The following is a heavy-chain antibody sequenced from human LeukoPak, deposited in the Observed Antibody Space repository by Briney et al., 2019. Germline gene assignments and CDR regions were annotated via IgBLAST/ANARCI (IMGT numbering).Heavy chain of an antibody. CDR3: ARVGWYYDILTGYYPFVAGMDV. V-gene: IGHV1-69*04. D-gene: IGHD3-9*01. J-gene: IGHJ6*02. CDR1: GGTFSSYA. Sequence: SVKVSCKASGGTFSSYAISWVRQAPGQGLEWMGRIIPSLGIANYAQKFQGRVTITADKSTSTAYMELSSLRSEDTAVYYCARVGWYYDILTGYYPFVAGMDVWGQGTTVTVSS. CDR2: IIPSLGIA.